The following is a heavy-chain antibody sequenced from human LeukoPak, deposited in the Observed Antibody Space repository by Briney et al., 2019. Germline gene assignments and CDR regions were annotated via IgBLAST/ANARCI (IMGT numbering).Heavy chain of an antibody. D-gene: IGHD3-22*01. V-gene: IGHV1-58*02. Sequence: ASVKVSCKASGYTFTSSAMQWVRQARGQRLEWIGWIVVGSGNTNYAQKFQERVTITRDISTSTAYMKLSSLRSDDTAVYDCAAASDGSKCGCARRCFDPWGQGTLVTVSS. CDR3: AAASDGSKCGCARRCFDP. CDR2: IVVGSGNT. J-gene: IGHJ5*02. CDR1: GYTFTSSA.